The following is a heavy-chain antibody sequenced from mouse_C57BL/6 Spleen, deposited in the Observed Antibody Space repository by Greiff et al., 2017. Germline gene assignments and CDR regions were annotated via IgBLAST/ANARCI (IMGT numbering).Heavy chain of an antibody. D-gene: IGHD6-1*01. CDR1: GYTFTSYW. J-gene: IGHJ4*01. Sequence: VQLQQPGAELVKPGASVKMSCKASGYTFTSYWINWVKQRPGQGLEWIGDIDPGSGSTNYNEKFKGKATLTVDTSSSTAYMQLSSLTSEDSAVYYCPRWRIQRGALDYWGQGTSVTVSS. CDR3: PRWRIQRGALDY. CDR2: IDPGSGST. V-gene: IGHV1-55*01.